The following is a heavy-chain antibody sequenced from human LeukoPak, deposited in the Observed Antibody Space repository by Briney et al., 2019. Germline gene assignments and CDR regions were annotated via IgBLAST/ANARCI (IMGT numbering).Heavy chain of an antibody. V-gene: IGHV1-46*01. CDR2: INPSGGST. CDR3: AKGYGDYGNLIAGYYYYYGMDV. D-gene: IGHD4-17*01. CDR1: GYTFTSYY. J-gene: IGHJ6*02. Sequence: ASVKVSCKASGYTFTSYYMHWVRQAPGQGLEWMGIINPSGGSTSYAQKFQGRVTMTRDTSTSTVYMELGSLRSEDTAVYYCAKGYGDYGNLIAGYYYYYGMDVWGQGTTVTVSS.